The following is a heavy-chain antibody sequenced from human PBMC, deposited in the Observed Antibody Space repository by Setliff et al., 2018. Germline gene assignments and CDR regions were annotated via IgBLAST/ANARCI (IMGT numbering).Heavy chain of an antibody. CDR2: IWYDGSNK. V-gene: IGHV3-33*06. CDR1: GFTFSSYG. D-gene: IGHD2-21*01. CDR3: AKVRGRGISYYYYGMDV. Sequence: PGESLKISCAASGFTFSSYGMHWVRQAPGKGLEWVAVIWYDGSNKYYADSVKGRFTISRDNSKNTLYLQMNSLRAEDTAVYYCAKVRGRGISYYYYGMDVWGQGTTVTVSS. J-gene: IGHJ6*02.